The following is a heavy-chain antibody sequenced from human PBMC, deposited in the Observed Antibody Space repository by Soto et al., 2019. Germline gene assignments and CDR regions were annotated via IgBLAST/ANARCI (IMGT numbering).Heavy chain of an antibody. D-gene: IGHD3-10*01. J-gene: IGHJ6*03. Sequence: GGSLRLSCAASGFTVSSNYMSWVRQAPGKGLEWVSIIYSGGSTYYADSVKGRFTISRDNSKNTLYLQMNSLRAEDTAVYYCAREISGSYYNGYYYYYMDVWGKGTMVTVSS. CDR1: GFTVSSNY. CDR3: AREISGSYYNGYYYYYMDV. V-gene: IGHV3-66*01. CDR2: IYSGGST.